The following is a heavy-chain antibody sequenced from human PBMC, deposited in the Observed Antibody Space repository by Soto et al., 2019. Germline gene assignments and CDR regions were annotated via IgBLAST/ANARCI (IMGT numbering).Heavy chain of an antibody. Sequence: GGSLRLSCAASGFTFSSYAMSWVRQAPGKGLEWVSAISGSGGSAYYADSVKGRFTISRDNSKNTLYLQMNSLRAEDTAVYYCAKDLRSAAAGNLYYFEYWGQGTLVTVSS. V-gene: IGHV3-23*01. J-gene: IGHJ4*02. CDR2: ISGSGGSA. D-gene: IGHD6-13*01. CDR3: AKDLRSAAAGNLYYFEY. CDR1: GFTFSSYA.